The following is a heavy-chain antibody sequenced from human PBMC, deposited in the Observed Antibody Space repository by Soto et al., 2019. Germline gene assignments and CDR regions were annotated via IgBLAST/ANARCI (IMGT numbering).Heavy chain of an antibody. CDR2: ISSSSSYI. Sequence: EVQLVESGGGLVKPGGSLRLSCVASGFTFSSYSMNWVRQAPGKGLEWVSSISSSSSYIYYADSVKGRFTISRDNAKNSLYLQMTSLSAEDTAVYYCVRDRLVVSGYSGYVDAGVAFDICGQGTMVTVSS. J-gene: IGHJ3*02. V-gene: IGHV3-21*01. CDR3: VRDRLVVSGYSGYVDAGVAFDI. CDR1: GFTFSSYS. D-gene: IGHD5-12*01.